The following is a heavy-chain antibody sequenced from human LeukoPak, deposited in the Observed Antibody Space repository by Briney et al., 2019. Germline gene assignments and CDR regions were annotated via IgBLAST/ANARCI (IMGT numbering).Heavy chain of an antibody. J-gene: IGHJ4*02. CDR1: GYSISSGYY. Sequence: SETLSLTCTVSGYSISSGYYWGWIRQPPGRGLEWIGSIYHSGSTYYNPSLKSRVTISVDTSKNQFSLKLSSVTAADTAVYYCARVAYYYGSEDYWGQGTLVTVSS. CDR2: IYHSGST. V-gene: IGHV4-38-2*02. CDR3: ARVAYYYGSEDY. D-gene: IGHD3-10*01.